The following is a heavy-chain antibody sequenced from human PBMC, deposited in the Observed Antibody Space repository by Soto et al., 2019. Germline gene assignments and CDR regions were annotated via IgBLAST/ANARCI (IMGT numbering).Heavy chain of an antibody. CDR3: AHRPRAATGSYYHYFDY. V-gene: IGHV2-5*02. D-gene: IGHD1-26*01. Sequence: QITLKESGPPLVKPTQTLTLTCTFSGFSLSTSGVGVGWIRQPPGKALEWLALIYWDDDKRYSPSLKSRLTITKDTSKIQVVLTMTNMDPVDTATYYCAHRPRAATGSYYHYFDYWGQGTLVTVSS. CDR2: IYWDDDK. J-gene: IGHJ4*02. CDR1: GFSLSTSGVG.